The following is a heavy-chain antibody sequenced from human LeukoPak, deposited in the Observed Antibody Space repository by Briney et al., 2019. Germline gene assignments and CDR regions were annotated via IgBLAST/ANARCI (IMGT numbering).Heavy chain of an antibody. V-gene: IGHV3-21*01. J-gene: IGHJ6*02. CDR1: GLTFSSYS. CDR3: ASDPPNYYGMDV. Sequence: IPGGSLRLSCAASGLTFSSYSMNWVRQAPGKGLEWVSSISSSSYIYYADSVKGRFTISRDNAKNSLYLHMNGLRADDTAVYYCASDPPNYYGMDVWGQGTTVTVSS. CDR2: ISSSSYI.